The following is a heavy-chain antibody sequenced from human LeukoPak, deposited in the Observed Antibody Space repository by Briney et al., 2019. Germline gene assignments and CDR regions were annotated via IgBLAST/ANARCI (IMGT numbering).Heavy chain of an antibody. V-gene: IGHV3-23*01. CDR1: GFTFSTYA. J-gene: IGHJ6*02. Sequence: PGGSLRLSCAASGFTFSTYAMSWVRQAPGKGLEWVSGMTGNGGSLYYAGSVKGRSTISRDNSKNTLYVQMNSLRADDTAVYYCARGRGSDGLDVWGQGTTVTVSS. CDR3: ARGRGSDGLDV. CDR2: MTGNGGSL.